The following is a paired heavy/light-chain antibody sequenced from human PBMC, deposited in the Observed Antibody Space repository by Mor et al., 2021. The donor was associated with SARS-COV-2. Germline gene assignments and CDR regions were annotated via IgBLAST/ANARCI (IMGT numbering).Heavy chain of an antibody. CDR1: GYTFISFY. V-gene: IGHV1-46*01. CDR3: ARAGMITSDFGLLYYHYAMDV. Sequence: QVQLVQSGAEVKKPGASVKVSCKASGYTFISFYIHWVRQAPGQGLEWMGIINPSGGSTSYAQKFQGRLTMTRETSTTTVYMDLSSLTSEDTAVYYCARAGMITSDFGLLYYHYAMDVWGQGTTVTVSS. CDR2: INPSGGST. J-gene: IGHJ6*02. D-gene: IGHD3-16*01.
Light chain of an antibody. CDR3: QSYDSSLSGYV. CDR2: GNS. J-gene: IGLJ1*01. CDR1: SSNIGAGYD. Sequence: QSVLTQPPSVSGAPGQRVTISCTGSSSNIGAGYDAHWYQQLPGTAPKLLIFGNSNRPSGVPDRFSGSKSGTSASLAITGLQAEDEADYYCQSYDSSLSGYVFGTGTKVTVL. V-gene: IGLV1-40*01.